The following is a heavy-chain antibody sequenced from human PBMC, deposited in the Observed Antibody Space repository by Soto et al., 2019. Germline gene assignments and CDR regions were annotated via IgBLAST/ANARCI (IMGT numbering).Heavy chain of an antibody. CDR2: IYWDDDK. CDR3: AHIPNYYPYDWFDP. J-gene: IGHJ5*02. D-gene: IGHD3-10*01. CDR1: GFSLTTRGVG. V-gene: IGHV2-5*02. Sequence: QITLKESGPTLVKPTQTLTLTCTFSGFSLTTRGVGVGWILQPPGKALECRALIYWDDDKRYSPSLQSRLSITHDTSKNQVVLTRTNVDPVDTATYYCAHIPNYYPYDWFDPWGQGTLVSVSS.